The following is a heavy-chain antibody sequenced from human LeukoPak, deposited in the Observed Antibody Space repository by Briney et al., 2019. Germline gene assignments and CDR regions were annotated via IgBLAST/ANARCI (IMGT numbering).Heavy chain of an antibody. CDR2: IWYDGSNK. CDR3: AKGPRFWSGYYTPEYYFDY. CDR1: GFTFSSYG. J-gene: IGHJ4*02. V-gene: IGHV3-33*06. Sequence: PGRSLRLSCAASGFTFSSYGMHWVRQAPGKGLEWVAVIWYDGSNKYYADSVKGRFTISRDNSKKTLYLQMNSLRAEDTAVYYCAKGPRFWSGYYTPEYYFDYWGQGTLVTVSS. D-gene: IGHD3-3*01.